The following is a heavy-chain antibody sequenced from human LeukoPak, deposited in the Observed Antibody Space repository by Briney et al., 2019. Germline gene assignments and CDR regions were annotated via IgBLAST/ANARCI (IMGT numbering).Heavy chain of an antibody. CDR1: GFTFSNAW. J-gene: IGHJ4*02. V-gene: IGHV3-15*01. CDR3: TTVSSEVRDFDY. Sequence: GGPLRLSCAASGFTFSNAWMSWVRQAPGKGLEWVGRIKSKTDGGTTDYAAPVKGRFTISRDDSKNTLYLQMNSLKTEDTAVYYCTTVSSEVRDFDYWGQGTLVTVSS. CDR2: IKSKTDGGTT.